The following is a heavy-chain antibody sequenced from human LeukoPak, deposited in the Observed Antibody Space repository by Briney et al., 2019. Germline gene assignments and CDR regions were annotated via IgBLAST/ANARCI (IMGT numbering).Heavy chain of an antibody. CDR3: ARQRYYYDSSGYYT. CDR2: IYYSGST. Sequence: SETLYLTCTVSGGSISSSSYYWGWIRQPPGKGLEWIGSIYYSGSTYYNPSLKSRVTISVDTSKNQFSLKLSSVTAADTAVYYCARQRYYYDSSGYYTWGQGTLVTVSS. J-gene: IGHJ5*02. D-gene: IGHD3-22*01. CDR1: GGSISSSSYY. V-gene: IGHV4-39*01.